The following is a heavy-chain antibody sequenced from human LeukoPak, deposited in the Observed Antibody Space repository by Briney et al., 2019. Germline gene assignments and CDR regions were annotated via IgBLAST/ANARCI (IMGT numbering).Heavy chain of an antibody. CDR1: GGSISSYY. CDR2: IYYGGST. Sequence: PSETLSLTCTVSGGSISSYYWSWIRQPPGKGLEWIGYIYYGGSTNYNPSLKSRVTISVDTSKNQFSLKLSSVTAADTAVYYCASTGYCSGGSCPLDAFDIWGQGTMVTVSS. V-gene: IGHV4-59*08. J-gene: IGHJ3*02. CDR3: ASTGYCSGGSCPLDAFDI. D-gene: IGHD2-15*01.